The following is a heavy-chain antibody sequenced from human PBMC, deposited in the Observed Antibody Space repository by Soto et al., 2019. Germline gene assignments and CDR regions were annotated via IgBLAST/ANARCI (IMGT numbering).Heavy chain of an antibody. CDR3: AKSFACSGGSCYSYRFDY. D-gene: IGHD2-15*01. Sequence: GGSLRLYCAASGFTFSSYAMSWVRQAPGKGLEWVSAISGSGGSTYYADSVKGRFTISRDNSKNTLYLQMNSLRAEDTAVYYCAKSFACSGGSCYSYRFDYWGQGTLVTVSS. V-gene: IGHV3-23*01. CDR1: GFTFSSYA. J-gene: IGHJ4*02. CDR2: ISGSGGST.